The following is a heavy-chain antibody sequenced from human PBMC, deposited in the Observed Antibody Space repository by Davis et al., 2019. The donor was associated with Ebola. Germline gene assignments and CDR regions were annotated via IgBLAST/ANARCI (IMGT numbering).Heavy chain of an antibody. Sequence: PGGSLRLSCTASGFTVSSNHMSWVRQAPGKGLEWVSAISGSGGSTYYADSVKGRFTISRDNSKNTLHLQMNSLRAEDTAVYYCAKEEGYCSGGSCSRATYYYYGMDVWGQGTTVTVSS. CDR2: ISGSGGST. J-gene: IGHJ6*02. V-gene: IGHV3-23*01. D-gene: IGHD2-15*01. CDR1: GFTVSSNH. CDR3: AKEEGYCSGGSCSRATYYYYGMDV.